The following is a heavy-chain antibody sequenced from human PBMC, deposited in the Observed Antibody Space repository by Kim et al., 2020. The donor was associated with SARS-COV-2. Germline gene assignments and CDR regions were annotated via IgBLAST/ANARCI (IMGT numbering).Heavy chain of an antibody. CDR2: IYYTGST. V-gene: IGHV4-59*13. CDR1: GGSINNYY. Sequence: SETLSLTCTLSGGSINNYYWSWIRQPPGKGLEWIGYIYYTGSTYYNPSLKSRVTISVDTSKNQFSLKLNSVTAADTAVYYCARVVKLYSSSWYLAYGYYYGMDVWGQGTTVTVSS. D-gene: IGHD6-13*01. CDR3: ARVVKLYSSSWYLAYGYYYGMDV. J-gene: IGHJ6*02.